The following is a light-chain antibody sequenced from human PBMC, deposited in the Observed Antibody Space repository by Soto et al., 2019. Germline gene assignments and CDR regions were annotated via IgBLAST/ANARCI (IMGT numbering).Light chain of an antibody. J-gene: IGKJ2*01. CDR1: QSISST. Sequence: EILLTQSPGTLSLSPGESGTLSCRANQSISSTFLAWYQQKPGQPPRILIYGASTRAAGFPARFSGSGSGTEFTLTISSLQSEDFEVYSCQKFSNWPYTFGQGTKVDIK. CDR2: GAS. CDR3: QKFSNWPYT. V-gene: IGKV3-15*01.